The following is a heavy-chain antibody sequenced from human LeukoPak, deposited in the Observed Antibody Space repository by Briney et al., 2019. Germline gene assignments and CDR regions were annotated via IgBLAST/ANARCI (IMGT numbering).Heavy chain of an antibody. J-gene: IGHJ4*02. CDR1: GYSLTSYW. Sequence: GESLKISCKGSGYSLTSYWIGWVRQMPGKGLVWMGIIYPGDSDTRYSPSFQGQVTISADKSISTAYLQWSSLKASDTAMYYCARPPLTQRNYFDYWGQGTLVTVSS. CDR2: IYPGDSDT. CDR3: ARPPLTQRNYFDY. V-gene: IGHV5-51*01.